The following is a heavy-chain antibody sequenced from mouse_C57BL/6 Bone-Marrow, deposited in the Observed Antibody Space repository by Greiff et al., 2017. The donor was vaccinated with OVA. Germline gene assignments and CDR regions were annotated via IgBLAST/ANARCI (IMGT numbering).Heavy chain of an antibody. CDR1: GYTFTSYW. CDR3: ARSLYYYGSSPFAC. CDR2: IYPGSGST. D-gene: IGHD1-1*01. Sequence: QVQLQQPGAELVKPGASVKMSCKASGYTFTSYWITWVKQRPGQGLEWIGDIYPGSGSTNYNEKFKSKATLTVDTSSSTAYMQLSSLTSEDSAVYYCARSLYYYGSSPFACWGQGTLVTVSA. J-gene: IGHJ3*01. V-gene: IGHV1-55*01.